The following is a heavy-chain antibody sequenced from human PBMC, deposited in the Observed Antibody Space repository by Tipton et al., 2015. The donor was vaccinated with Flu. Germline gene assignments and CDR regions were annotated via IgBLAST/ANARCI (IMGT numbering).Heavy chain of an antibody. CDR3: AGQVDGGSYLGRPIDN. D-gene: IGHD1-26*01. CDR1: GGSVSGYF. V-gene: IGHV4-34*01. Sequence: TLSLTCTVYGGSVSGYFWSWIRQPPGKGLEWIGEINHSRSTNYNPSFKSRVNVSVDTSENQFSLRLTSVTAADTAVYYCAGQVDGGSYLGRPIDNWGQGTLVTVSS. CDR2: INHSRST. J-gene: IGHJ4*02.